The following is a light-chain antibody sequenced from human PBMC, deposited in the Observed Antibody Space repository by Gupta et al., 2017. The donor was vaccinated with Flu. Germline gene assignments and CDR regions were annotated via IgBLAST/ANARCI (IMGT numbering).Light chain of an antibody. J-gene: IGKJ4*01. V-gene: IGKV3-11*01. CDR3: QQRSNCPFT. Sequence: ENVLTQSPATLSLSPGERATLSCRASQSVSSYLAWYQQKPGQAPRLLIYDASNRATGIPARFSGSGSGTDFTLTISSREPEDFAVYYCQQRSNCPFTFGGGTKVEIK. CDR2: DAS. CDR1: QSVSSY.